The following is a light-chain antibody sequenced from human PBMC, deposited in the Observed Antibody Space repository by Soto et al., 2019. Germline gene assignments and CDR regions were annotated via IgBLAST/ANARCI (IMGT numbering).Light chain of an antibody. CDR3: QSYDSSLSGYV. J-gene: IGLJ1*01. CDR1: RSNIGAGYD. V-gene: IGLV1-40*01. CDR2: ANN. Sequence: QSALTQPPSVSGAPGQRVTISCTGSRSNIGAGYDVHWYQQHPGTAPKLLIYANNNRPSGVPDRFAGSKSGTSVSLALTGLQSDDEADYYWQSYDSSLSGYVFGTGTKVTVL.